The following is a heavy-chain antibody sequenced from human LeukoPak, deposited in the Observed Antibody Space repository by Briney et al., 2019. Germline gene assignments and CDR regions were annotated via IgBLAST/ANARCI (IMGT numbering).Heavy chain of an antibody. CDR3: ARLEYYYQHRFAY. CDR2: IYYSGST. J-gene: IGHJ4*02. V-gene: IGHV4-39*01. Sequence: PSETLSLTCTVSGGSISSSSYSWGWIRQPPGKGLEWIGRIYYSGSTYYNPSLKSPGTISVDTSKNQFSLKLSSVTAADTAVYYCARLEYYYQHRFAYWGQGTLVTVSS. D-gene: IGHD3-10*01. CDR1: GGSISSSSYS.